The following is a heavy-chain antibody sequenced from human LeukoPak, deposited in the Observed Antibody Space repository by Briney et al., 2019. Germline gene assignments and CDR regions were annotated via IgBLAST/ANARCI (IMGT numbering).Heavy chain of an antibody. V-gene: IGHV4-39*01. CDR1: GGSISSSSYY. J-gene: IGHJ6*02. D-gene: IGHD3-10*01. CDR2: IYYSGST. Sequence: KASETLSLTCTVSGGSISSSSYYWGWIRQSPGKGLEWIGSIYYSGSTYYNPSLKSRVTISVDTSKNQFSLKLSSVTAADTAVYYCARGSFGYYYGMDVWGQGITVTVSS. CDR3: ARGSFGYYYGMDV.